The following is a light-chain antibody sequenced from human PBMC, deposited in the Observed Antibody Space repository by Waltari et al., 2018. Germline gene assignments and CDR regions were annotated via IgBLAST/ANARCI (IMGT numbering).Light chain of an antibody. Sequence: QSALTQPASVSGSPGQSITIPCTGTSSHVGGYAYFSWYQHRPGEAPKLLIYEVTNRPSGVFDRFSGSKSANTASLTISGLQAEDEADYYCSSYTSSDTLIFGGGTKVTVL. CDR2: EVT. CDR1: SSHVGGYAY. V-gene: IGLV2-14*01. J-gene: IGLJ2*01. CDR3: SSYTSSDTLI.